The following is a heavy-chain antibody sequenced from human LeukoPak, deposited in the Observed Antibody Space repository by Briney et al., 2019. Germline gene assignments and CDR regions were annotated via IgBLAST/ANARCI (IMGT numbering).Heavy chain of an antibody. V-gene: IGHV3-66*01. D-gene: IGHD2-21*01. CDR1: GFSVGTKY. J-gene: IGHJ4*02. Sequence: PGGSLLLACAASGFSVGTKYMTWVRPAQGKGLEWVSVIYSGGTTYSADSLKDRFTISRDSSTNTVYLQMNSLRHEDAAVYYCARKSVAEAPPYFDFWGQGILVTVSS. CDR2: IYSGGTT. CDR3: ARKSVAEAPPYFDF.